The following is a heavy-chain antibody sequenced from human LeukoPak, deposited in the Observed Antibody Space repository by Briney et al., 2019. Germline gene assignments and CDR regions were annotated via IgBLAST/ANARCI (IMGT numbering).Heavy chain of an antibody. CDR2: TYYRSKWYS. CDR3: ARGGVVGGYRYYYYGMDV. J-gene: IGHJ6*02. CDR1: GDIVSSNSAA. Sequence: SQTLSHTCVISGDIVSSNSAAWNWIRQSPSRGLEWLGRTYYRSKWYSYSAVSVKSRIIINPDTSKNQFSLKLSSVTAADTAVYYCARGGVVGGYRYYYYGMDVWGQGTTVTVSS. D-gene: IGHD6-13*01. V-gene: IGHV6-1*01.